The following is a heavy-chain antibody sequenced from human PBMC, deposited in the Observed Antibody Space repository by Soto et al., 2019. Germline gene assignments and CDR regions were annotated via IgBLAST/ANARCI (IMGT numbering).Heavy chain of an antibody. V-gene: IGHV1-8*01. CDR2: MNPGSGNT. J-gene: IGHJ5*02. D-gene: IGHD3-10*01. CDR1: GYTFTNYE. CDR3: ARMASSGSLTWFDP. Sequence: ASVKVSCKASGYTFTNYEINWVRQATEQGLEWMGWMNPGSGNTGYAHKFQGRVTMTRNISISTAYMELSRLGSDDTAIYYCARMASSGSLTWFDPWGQGTLVTVSS.